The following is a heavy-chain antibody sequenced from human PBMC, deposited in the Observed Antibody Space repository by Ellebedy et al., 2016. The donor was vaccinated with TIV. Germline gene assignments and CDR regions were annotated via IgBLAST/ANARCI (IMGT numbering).Heavy chain of an antibody. J-gene: IGHJ4*02. Sequence: ASVKVSCXASGYTFTSYYMHWARQAPGQGLEWMGIINPSGGRTSYAQKFQGRVTMTRDTSTSTVYMELSSLRSEDTAAYYCARDLFGGVTADYWGQGTLVTVSS. V-gene: IGHV1-46*01. CDR1: GYTFTSYY. CDR2: INPSGGRT. CDR3: ARDLFGGVTADY. D-gene: IGHD3-16*01.